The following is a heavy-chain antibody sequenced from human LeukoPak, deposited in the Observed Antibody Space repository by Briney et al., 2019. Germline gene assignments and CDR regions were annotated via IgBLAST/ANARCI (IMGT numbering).Heavy chain of an antibody. V-gene: IGHV3-74*01. CDR1: GFTFSNYW. J-gene: IGHJ5*02. Sequence: GGSLRLSCAASGFTFSNYWMHWVRQAPGKGLVWVSRINSDGSSTTYADSVKGRFTISRDNAKNTLYVQMNSLRAEDTAVYYCAKDPHSGAAGWFDPWGQGTLVTVSS. CDR3: AKDPHSGAAGWFDP. CDR2: INSDGSST. D-gene: IGHD7-27*01.